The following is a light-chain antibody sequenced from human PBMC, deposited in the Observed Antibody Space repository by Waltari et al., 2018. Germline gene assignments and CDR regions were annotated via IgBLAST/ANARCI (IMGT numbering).Light chain of an antibody. Sequence: DIQLTQSPSSLSASIGDRVTITCRASQSIATYLNWYQEKPGKAPKLLIFAASSLYSGVPSRFSGSGSGTDFTLSISCLQPEDFATYYCQQSFVSPWTFGQGTKVEIK. J-gene: IGKJ1*01. V-gene: IGKV1-39*01. CDR3: QQSFVSPWT. CDR2: AAS. CDR1: QSIATY.